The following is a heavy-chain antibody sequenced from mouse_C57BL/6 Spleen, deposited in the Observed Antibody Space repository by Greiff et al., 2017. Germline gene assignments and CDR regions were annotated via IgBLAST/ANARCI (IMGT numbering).Heavy chain of an antibody. CDR2: INPNNGGT. J-gene: IGHJ2*01. D-gene: IGHD1-1*01. Sequence: VQLQQSGPELVKPGASVKIPCKASGYTFTDYNMDWVKQSHGKSLEWIGDINPNNGGTIYNQKFKGKATLTVDKSSSTAYMELRSLTSEDTAVYDCARSLLRSCYYDYWGQGTTLTVSS. V-gene: IGHV1-18*01. CDR3: ARSLLRSCYYDY. CDR1: GYTFTDYN.